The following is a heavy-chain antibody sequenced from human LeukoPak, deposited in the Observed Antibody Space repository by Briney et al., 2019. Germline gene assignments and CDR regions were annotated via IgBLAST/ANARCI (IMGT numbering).Heavy chain of an antibody. CDR3: AKLYDYVWGSYRSYDAFDI. CDR1: GFTFSSYG. Sequence: GGSLRLSCAASGFTFSSYGMHWVRQAPGKGLEWVAFIRYDGSNKYYADSVKGRFTISRDNSKNTLYLQMNCLRAEDTAVYYCAKLYDYVWGSYRSYDAFDIWGQGTMVTVSS. J-gene: IGHJ3*02. V-gene: IGHV3-30*02. D-gene: IGHD3-16*02. CDR2: IRYDGSNK.